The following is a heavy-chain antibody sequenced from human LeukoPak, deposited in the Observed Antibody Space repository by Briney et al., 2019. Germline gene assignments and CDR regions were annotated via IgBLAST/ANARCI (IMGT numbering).Heavy chain of an antibody. V-gene: IGHV3-23*01. CDR2: ISGSGGST. D-gene: IGHD3-10*01. Sequence: GGTLRLSCAASGFTFSSYGMSWVRQAPGKGLEWVSAISGSGGSTYYADSVKGRFTISRDNSKNTLYLQMNSLRAEDTAVYYCAKAHDYYYGSGSFSPWGQGTLVTVSS. CDR3: AKAHDYYYGSGSFSP. J-gene: IGHJ5*02. CDR1: GFTFSSYG.